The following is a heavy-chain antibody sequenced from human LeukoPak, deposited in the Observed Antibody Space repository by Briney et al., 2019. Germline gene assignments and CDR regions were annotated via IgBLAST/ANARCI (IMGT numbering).Heavy chain of an antibody. D-gene: IGHD3-10*01. J-gene: IGHJ6*03. CDR1: GGSFSGYY. CDR2: INHSGST. V-gene: IGHV4-34*01. Sequence: PSETLSLTCAVYGGSFSGYYWSWIRQPPGKGLEWIGEINHSGSTNYNPSLKSRVTISVDTSKNQFSLKLSSVTAADTAVYYCARSGGYYYYYMDVWGKGTTVTVSS. CDR3: ARSGGYYYYYMDV.